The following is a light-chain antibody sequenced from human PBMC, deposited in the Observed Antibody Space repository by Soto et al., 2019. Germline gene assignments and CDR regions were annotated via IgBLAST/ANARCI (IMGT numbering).Light chain of an antibody. V-gene: IGLV1-40*01. CDR2: GNS. CDR3: QSYDSSLSASVV. J-gene: IGLJ2*01. Sequence: QPVLTQPPSVSGAPGQRVTISCTGSSSNTGAGYDVHWYQQLPGTAPKLLIYGNSNRPSGVPDRFSGSKSGTSASLAITGLQAEDEADYYCQSYDSSLSASVVFGGGTQLTVL. CDR1: SSNTGAGYD.